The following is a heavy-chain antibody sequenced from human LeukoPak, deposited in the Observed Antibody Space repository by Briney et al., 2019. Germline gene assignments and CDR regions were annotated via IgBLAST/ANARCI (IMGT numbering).Heavy chain of an antibody. CDR2: IHYRGTT. J-gene: IGHJ4*02. CDR1: GASISSYY. Sequence: SETLSLTCSVSGASISSYYWNWIRQSPGKGLEWLGNIHYRGTTNYNPSLKSRVTLSLDSSKSQFALKVTSVTAADTAVYYCARDEFGDFQGFDYWGQGTRVTVSS. CDR3: ARDEFGDFQGFDY. D-gene: IGHD4-17*01. V-gene: IGHV4-59*13.